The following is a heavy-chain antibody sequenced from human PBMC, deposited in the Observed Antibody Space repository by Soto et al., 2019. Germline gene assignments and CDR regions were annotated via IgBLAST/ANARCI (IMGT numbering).Heavy chain of an antibody. CDR1: GFTFSNYW. CDR3: VQTVYGSASGMAPY. Sequence: EVQLAESGGGLVQPGGSLSLSCAASGFTFSNYWMTWVRQAPGKGLEWVANINQDGNEKYYVDSVKGGFTISRDTAKNSQYLHMTRFRVADTALYYGVQTVYGSASGMAPYGGQGTLVVFSS. J-gene: IGHJ4*02. V-gene: IGHV3-7*01. D-gene: IGHD6-19*01. CDR2: INQDGNEK.